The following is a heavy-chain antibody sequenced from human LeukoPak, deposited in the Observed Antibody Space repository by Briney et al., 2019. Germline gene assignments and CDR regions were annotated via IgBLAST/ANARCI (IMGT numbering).Heavy chain of an antibody. Sequence: GGSLRLSCAASGFTVSNNYMSWVRQAPGKGLEWVSTIERGGSTFYAGSVQRRFTIPRDSSRNTLYLQMNSLRAEDTALYYCGRGGYDMHDWGQGTTVSVSS. D-gene: IGHD2-2*01. CDR1: GFTVSNNY. CDR3: GRGGYDMHD. J-gene: IGHJ6*02. CDR2: IERGGST. V-gene: IGHV3-66*01.